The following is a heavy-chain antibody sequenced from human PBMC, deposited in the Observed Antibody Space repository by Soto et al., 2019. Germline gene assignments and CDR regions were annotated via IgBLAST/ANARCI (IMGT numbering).Heavy chain of an antibody. CDR2: INPSGIVT. CDR1: GYTFDSYF. J-gene: IGHJ4*01. CDR3: ARGREGQNFGRYYFDY. Sequence: ASVKVSCKASGYTFDSYFMHWVRQAPGQGPEWMGFINPSGIVTRYAQKFQGRLTVTRDTSTTTVYMQLSSLTSEDMAIYYCARGREGQNFGRYYFDYWGRGTLVTVSS. D-gene: IGHD3-10*01. V-gene: IGHV1-46*02.